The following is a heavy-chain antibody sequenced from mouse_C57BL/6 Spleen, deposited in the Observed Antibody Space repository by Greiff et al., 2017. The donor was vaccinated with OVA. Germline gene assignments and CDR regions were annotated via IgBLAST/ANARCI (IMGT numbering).Heavy chain of an antibody. J-gene: IGHJ4*01. D-gene: IGHD2-2*01. CDR2: INPNNGGT. CDR1: GYTFTDYN. CDR3: APVYYGSLYYALDY. V-gene: IGHV1-22*01. Sequence: EVQLVESGPELVKPGASVKMSCKASGYTFTDYNMHWVKQSHGKSLEWIGYINPNNGGTSYNQKFKGKATLTVNKSSSTAYMELRSLTSDDSAVYYCAPVYYGSLYYALDYWGQGTSVTVSS.